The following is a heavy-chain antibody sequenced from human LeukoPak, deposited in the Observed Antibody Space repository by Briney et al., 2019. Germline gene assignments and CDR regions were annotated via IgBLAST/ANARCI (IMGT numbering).Heavy chain of an antibody. V-gene: IGHV4-39*01. CDR2: IYYSGST. CDR3: ARHNPGYGSGSYHYYFDY. Sequence: SETLSLTCTVSGGSISSRSYYWGWIRQPPGKGLERIGSIYYSGSTYYNPSLKSRVTISVDTSKNQFSLKLSSVTAADTAVYYCARHNPGYGSGSYHYYFDYWGQGTLVTVSS. D-gene: IGHD3-10*01. CDR1: GGSISSRSYY. J-gene: IGHJ4*02.